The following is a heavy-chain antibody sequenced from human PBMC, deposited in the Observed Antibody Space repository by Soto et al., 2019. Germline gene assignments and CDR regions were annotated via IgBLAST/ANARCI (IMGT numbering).Heavy chain of an antibody. J-gene: IGHJ4*02. V-gene: IGHV3-23*01. CDR1: GFTFSSYA. CDR3: AKAVRRGPRGVYYFDY. D-gene: IGHD4-17*01. Sequence: GGSLRLSCAASGFTFSSYAMSWVRQAPGKGLEWVSAISGSGGSTYYADSVKGRFTISRDNSKNTLYLQMNSLRAEDTAVYYCAKAVRRGPRGVYYFDYWGQGTLVTVSS. CDR2: ISGSGGST.